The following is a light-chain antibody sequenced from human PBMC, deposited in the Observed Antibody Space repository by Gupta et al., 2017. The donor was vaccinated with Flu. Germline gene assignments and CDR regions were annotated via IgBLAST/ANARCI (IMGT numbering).Light chain of an antibody. CDR3: QQDDNLPLT. J-gene: IGKJ3*01. V-gene: IGKV1-33*01. CDR1: QEISNY. Sequence: PSSLSASVGDRVTITCQASQEISNYLNWYQQKPGKAPKLLIYDASNLETGVPSRFSGSGSGTDFTFTISSLQPEDIATYYCQQDDNLPLTFGQGTKVDIK. CDR2: DAS.